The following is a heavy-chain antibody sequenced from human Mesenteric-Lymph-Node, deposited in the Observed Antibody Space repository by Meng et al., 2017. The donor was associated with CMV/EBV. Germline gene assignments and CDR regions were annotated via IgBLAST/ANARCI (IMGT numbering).Heavy chain of an antibody. CDR3: ARVLRGVGYCSSTSCYPYYNYGVDV. CDR2: IIPILGIA. Sequence: SVKVSCKASGGTFSSYAISWVRQAPGQGLEWMGGIIPILGIANYAQKFQGRVTITADKSTSTAYMELSSLRSEDTAVYYCARVLRGVGYCSSTSCYPYYNYGVDVWGQGTTVTVSS. V-gene: IGHV1-69*10. J-gene: IGHJ6*02. CDR1: GGTFSSYA. D-gene: IGHD2-2*01.